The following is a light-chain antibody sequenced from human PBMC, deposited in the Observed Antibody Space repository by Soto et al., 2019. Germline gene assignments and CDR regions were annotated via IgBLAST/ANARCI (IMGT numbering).Light chain of an antibody. Sequence: EIVRTQSPATLSVSPGERATLSCRARQSVSSNLAWYQQKPGQAPRLLIYGASTRATGIPARFSGSGSGTEFTLTISSLQSEDFAVYYCQHYNNWPLTVGQGTMVDI. CDR2: GAS. CDR3: QHYNNWPLT. CDR1: QSVSSN. J-gene: IGKJ1*01. V-gene: IGKV3-15*01.